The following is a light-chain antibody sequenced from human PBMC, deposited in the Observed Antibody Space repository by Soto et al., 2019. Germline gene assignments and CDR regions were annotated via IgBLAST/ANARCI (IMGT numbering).Light chain of an antibody. CDR2: GAS. V-gene: IGKV3-20*01. Sequence: EIVLTQSPATLSLSPGGRATLFFRASQSVSSNLVWYQQKPGQAPRLLIYGASTRATGIPARFTGSGSGTDFTLTINRVEPEDFAVYFCQQYAGSPRTFGQGTKVDI. CDR1: QSVSSN. J-gene: IGKJ1*01. CDR3: QQYAGSPRT.